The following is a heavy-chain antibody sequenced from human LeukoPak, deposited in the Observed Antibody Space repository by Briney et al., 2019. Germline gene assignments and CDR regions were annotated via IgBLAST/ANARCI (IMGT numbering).Heavy chain of an antibody. D-gene: IGHD3-22*01. J-gene: IGHJ4*02. CDR3: ARGSTYYDSSGQVPFDY. CDR2: ISGSSSTI. V-gene: IGHV3-48*01. CDR1: GFTFSSYG. Sequence: GGSLRLSCAASGFTFSSYGMNWVGQAPGKGLEWGSYISGSSSTIYYADSVKGRFTISRDNGKNTLYLQMNSLRAEDTAVYYCARGSTYYDSSGQVPFDYWGQGTLVTVSS.